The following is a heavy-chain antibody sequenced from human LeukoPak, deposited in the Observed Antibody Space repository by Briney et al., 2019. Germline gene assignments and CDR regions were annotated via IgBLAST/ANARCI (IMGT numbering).Heavy chain of an antibody. D-gene: IGHD2-8*01. J-gene: IGHJ4*02. V-gene: IGHV3-23*01. CDR1: GITFSSYA. CDR2: ISRSGGST. CDR3: AKDRSCTNDICHGDFDY. Sequence: PAGSLRLSCGASGITFSSYAVSWVRQAPGKGLEWISNISRSGGSTYSADSVKGRFTISRDNSKNTLYLQMNSLRAEDTALYYCAKDRSCTNDICHGDFDYWGQGTLVTVSS.